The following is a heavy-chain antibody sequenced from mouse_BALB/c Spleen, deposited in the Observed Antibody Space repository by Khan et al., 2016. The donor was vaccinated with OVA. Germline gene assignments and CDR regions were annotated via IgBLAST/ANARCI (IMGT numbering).Heavy chain of an antibody. CDR3: ARGHYYGSYWYFDV. D-gene: IGHD1-1*01. Sequence: QIQLVQPGPELKKPGETVKISCKASGYTFTNYGMNWVKQAPGKDLKWMGWINTYTGEPTYADDFKGRFAFSLESSVNTAYLQINNLKNEDTATYFCARGHYYGSYWYFDVWGAGTTVTVSS. CDR1: GYTFTNYG. J-gene: IGHJ1*01. CDR2: INTYTGEP. V-gene: IGHV9-3-1*01.